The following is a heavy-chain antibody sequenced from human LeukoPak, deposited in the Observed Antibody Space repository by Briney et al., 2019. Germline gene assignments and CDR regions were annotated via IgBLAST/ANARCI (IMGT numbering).Heavy chain of an antibody. V-gene: IGHV1-18*01. CDR1: GGTFSSYA. CDR2: ISAYNGNT. D-gene: IGHD2-2*01. J-gene: IGHJ5*02. CDR3: ARDSGASSWNWFDP. Sequence: ASVKVSCKASGGTFSSYAISWVRQAPGQGLEWMGWISAYNGNTNYAQKLQGRVTMTTDTSTSTAYMELRSLRSDDTAVYYCARDSGASSWNWFDPWGQGTLVTVSS.